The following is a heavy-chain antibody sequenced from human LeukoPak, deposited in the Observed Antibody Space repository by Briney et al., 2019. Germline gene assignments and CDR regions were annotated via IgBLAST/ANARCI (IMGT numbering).Heavy chain of an antibody. J-gene: IGHJ4*02. CDR2: IFYSGST. CDR3: ARGGGYASPIGY. Sequence: SETLSLTCTVSGGSISSYYWSWIRQPPGKGLEWIGYIFYSGSTNYNPSLKSRLTISADTSKNQFSLKLSSVTAADTAVYYCARGGGYASPIGYWGQGALVTVSS. D-gene: IGHD5-12*01. CDR1: GGSISSYY. V-gene: IGHV4-59*01.